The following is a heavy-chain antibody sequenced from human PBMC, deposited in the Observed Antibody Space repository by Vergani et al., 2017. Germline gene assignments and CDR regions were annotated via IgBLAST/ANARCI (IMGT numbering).Heavy chain of an antibody. J-gene: IGHJ4*02. CDR2: INPTTGNP. CDR1: GYSFNNYA. CDR3: ARAKRGRLAVGATDS. D-gene: IGHD6-19*01. V-gene: IGHV7-4-1*01. Sequence: QEQLVQSGSELKKPGASVKVSCKASGYSFNNYAIHWVRQAPGQGLEWMGWINPTTGNPTYARASTGRFVFSLDTSISTAYLQIGSLKAEDTAVYFCARAKRGRLAVGATDSWGQGTLLTVSS.